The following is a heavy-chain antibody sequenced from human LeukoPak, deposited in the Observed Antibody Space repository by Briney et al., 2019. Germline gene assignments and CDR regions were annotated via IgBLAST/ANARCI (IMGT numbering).Heavy chain of an antibody. CDR3: AKAPSGSYLFDY. J-gene: IGHJ4*02. D-gene: IGHD1-26*01. CDR1: GFTFSSYA. V-gene: IGHV3-30-3*01. Sequence: PGRSLRLSCAASGFTFSSYAMHWVRQAPGRGLEWVAVISYDGSNKYYADSVKGRFTISRDNSKNTLYLQMSSLRAEDTSVYYCAKAPSGSYLFDYWGQGTLVTVSS. CDR2: ISYDGSNK.